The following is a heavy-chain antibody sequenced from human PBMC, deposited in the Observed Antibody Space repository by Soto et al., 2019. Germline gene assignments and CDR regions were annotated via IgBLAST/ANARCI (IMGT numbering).Heavy chain of an antibody. CDR1: GRTFSINADF. V-gene: IGHV4-39*01. Sequence: SETPSLTCTVSGRTFSINADFWYLAWIRQPPGEGLEWIGSIDNGGNTYYNPPLKSRVIISADTSKNQFSLSLNSVTAADTAVYYCVKRSLRVAPTWGQAILVTVS. CDR2: IDNGGNT. J-gene: IGHJ4*02. D-gene: IGHD3-16*01. CDR3: VKRSLRVAPT.